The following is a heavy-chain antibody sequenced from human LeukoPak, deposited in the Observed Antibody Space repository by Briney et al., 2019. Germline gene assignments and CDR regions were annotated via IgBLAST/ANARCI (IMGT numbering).Heavy chain of an antibody. D-gene: IGHD6-13*01. CDR1: GGSISSGGYS. J-gene: IGHJ4*02. V-gene: IGHV4-30-2*01. CDR2: IYHSGST. CDR3: ASSAAEYLYYFDY. Sequence: SQTLSLTCAVSGGSISSGGYSWSWIRQPPGKGLEWIGYIYHSGSTYYNPSLKSRVTISVDRSKNQFSLKLSSVTAADTAVYYCASSAAEYLYYFDYWGQGTLVTVSS.